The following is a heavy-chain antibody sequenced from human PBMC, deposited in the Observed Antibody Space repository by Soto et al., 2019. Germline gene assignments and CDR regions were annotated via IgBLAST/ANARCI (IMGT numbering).Heavy chain of an antibody. D-gene: IGHD3-9*01. CDR3: ARDGGFDGGRNFDS. Sequence: QVQLQESGPGLVKPSQTLSLTCTVSGGSISSGGYYWSWIRQHPGKGLEWIGYIYYSGSTYYNPSLKRRLTISVDTSKNHFSLKLSSVTAADTAVYYCARDGGFDGGRNFDSWGQGTLVTVSS. V-gene: IGHV4-31*03. CDR2: IYYSGST. CDR1: GGSISSGGYY. J-gene: IGHJ4*02.